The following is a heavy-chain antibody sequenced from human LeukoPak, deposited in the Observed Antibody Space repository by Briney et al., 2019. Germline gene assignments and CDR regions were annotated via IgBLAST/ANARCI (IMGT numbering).Heavy chain of an antibody. D-gene: IGHD1-26*01. CDR1: GGTFSSYA. Sequence: ASVKVSCKASGGTFSSYAISWVRQAPGQGLEWMGRIIPILGIANYAQKFQGRVTITADKSTSTAYMELSSLRSEDTAVYYCATSPHIVGATVAGDRYLWGRGTLVTVSS. J-gene: IGHJ2*01. V-gene: IGHV1-69*04. CDR2: IIPILGIA. CDR3: ATSPHIVGATVAGDRYL.